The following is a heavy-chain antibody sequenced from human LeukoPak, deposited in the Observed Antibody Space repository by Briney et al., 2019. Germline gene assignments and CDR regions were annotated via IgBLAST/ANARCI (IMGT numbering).Heavy chain of an antibody. CDR2: ISAYNGNT. V-gene: IGHV1-18*01. CDR3: ARDIVVVPAAILDAFDI. D-gene: IGHD2-2*02. J-gene: IGHJ3*02. CDR1: GYTFTSYG. Sequence: ASVKVSCKASGYTFTSYGISWVRQAPGQGLEWMGWISAYNGNTNYAQKLQGRVTMTTDTSTSTAYMELRSLRSDDTAAYYCARDIVVVPAAILDAFDIWGQGTMVTVSS.